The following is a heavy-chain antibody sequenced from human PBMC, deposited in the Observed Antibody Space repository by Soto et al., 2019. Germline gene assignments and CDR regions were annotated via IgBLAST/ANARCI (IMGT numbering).Heavy chain of an antibody. J-gene: IGHJ4*02. CDR2: INPNSGGT. CDR1: GYTFSDYY. Sequence: ASVKVSCKASGYTFSDYYIHWVRQAPGQGLEWMGWINPNSGGTRYAPKFQGGVTMTRDTSITTAYMELSRLRSGDTAVYYCAREPATAKPEGVDFWGQGTLVTVSS. D-gene: IGHD1-1*01. V-gene: IGHV1-2*02. CDR3: AREPATAKPEGVDF.